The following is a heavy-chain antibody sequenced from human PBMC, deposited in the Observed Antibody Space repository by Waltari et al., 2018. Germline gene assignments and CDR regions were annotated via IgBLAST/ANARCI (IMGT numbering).Heavy chain of an antibody. CDR3: AREGGGDTAMVHYYYYGMDV. V-gene: IGHV3-53*01. J-gene: IGHJ6*02. CDR2: IYSGGST. D-gene: IGHD5-18*01. CDR1: GFTVSSNY. Sequence: EVQLVESGGGLIQPGGSLRLSCAASGFTVSSNYMSWVRQAPGQGLEWVSVIYSGGSTYYADSVKGRFTISRDNSKNTLYLQMNSLRAEDTAVYYCAREGGGDTAMVHYYYYGMDVWGQGTTVTVSS.